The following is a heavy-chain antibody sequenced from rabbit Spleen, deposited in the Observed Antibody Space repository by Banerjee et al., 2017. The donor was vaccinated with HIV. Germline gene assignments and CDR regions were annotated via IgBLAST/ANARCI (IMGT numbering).Heavy chain of an antibody. J-gene: IGHJ4*01. CDR3: VREAGYGGYGDANL. CDR2: IVPIFGVT. CDR1: RFDFSTYT. V-gene: IGHV1S47*01. D-gene: IGHD6-1*01. Sequence: QEQLVESGGGLVQPGGSLQLSCKASRFDFSTYTMSLVRQAPGKGLEWIGYIVPIFGVTYCANWVNGRFTISSHNAQNTLYLQVNSLTAADTATYFCVREAGYGGYGDANLWGQGTLVTVS.